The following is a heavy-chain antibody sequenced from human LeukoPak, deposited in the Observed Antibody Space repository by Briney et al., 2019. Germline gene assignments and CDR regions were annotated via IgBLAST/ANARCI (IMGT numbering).Heavy chain of an antibody. D-gene: IGHD6-13*01. CDR2: ISSSSSYI. J-gene: IGHJ4*02. CDR3: ARGRPQWQLKHFDY. Sequence: PGGSLRPSCAASGFTFSSYSMSWVRQAPGKGLEWVSSISSSSSYIYYADSVKGRFTISRDNAKNSLYLQMNSLRAEDTAAYYCARGRPQWQLKHFDYWGQGTLVTVSS. CDR1: GFTFSSYS. V-gene: IGHV3-21*01.